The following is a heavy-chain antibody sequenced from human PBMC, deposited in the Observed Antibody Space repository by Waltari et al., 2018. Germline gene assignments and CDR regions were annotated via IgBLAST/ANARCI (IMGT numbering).Heavy chain of an antibody. CDR3: ARDPRAAADPGPFDY. J-gene: IGHJ4*02. Sequence: QVQLVESGGGVVQPGRSLRLSCAASGFTFRSHAMHWVPPAPGKGLEWVAVISYDGSNKYYADSVKGRFTISRDNSKNTLYLQMNSLRAEDTAVYYCARDPRAAADPGPFDYWGQGTLVTVSS. V-gene: IGHV3-30-3*01. CDR2: ISYDGSNK. D-gene: IGHD6-13*01. CDR1: GFTFRSHA.